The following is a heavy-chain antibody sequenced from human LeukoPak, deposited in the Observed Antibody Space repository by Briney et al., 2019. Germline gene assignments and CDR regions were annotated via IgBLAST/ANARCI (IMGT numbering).Heavy chain of an antibody. CDR1: GGTFSSYA. CDR3: ARDRCSSTSCYDRAAFDI. D-gene: IGHD2-2*01. Sequence: ASVKVSCRASGGTFSSYAISWVRQAPGQGLEWMGGIIPIFGTANYAQKFQGRVTITTDESTSTAYMEPSSLRSEDTAVYYCARDRCSSTSCYDRAAFDIWGQGTMVTVSS. V-gene: IGHV1-69*05. J-gene: IGHJ3*02. CDR2: IIPIFGTA.